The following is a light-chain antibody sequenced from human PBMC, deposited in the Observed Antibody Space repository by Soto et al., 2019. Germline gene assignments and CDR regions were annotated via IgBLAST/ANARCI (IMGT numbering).Light chain of an antibody. Sequence: ETELTQSPGTLSLSPGERVTLSCRASQSVSSNYLAWYQQKPCQAHRLLIFGASRRATGIPDRFSGSGSGTDFTLTISRLEPEDFAVYYCQQYGRSVTIIFGQGTRLEIK. CDR3: QQYGRSVTII. V-gene: IGKV3-20*01. J-gene: IGKJ5*01. CDR2: GAS. CDR1: QSVSSNY.